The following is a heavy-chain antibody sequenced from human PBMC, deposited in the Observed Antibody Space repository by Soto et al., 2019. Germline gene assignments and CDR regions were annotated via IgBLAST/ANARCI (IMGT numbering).Heavy chain of an antibody. Sequence: SETLSLTCTVSGGSISSYYWSWIRQPPGKGLEWIGYIYYSGSTNYNPSLKSRVTISVDTSKNQFSLKLSSVTAADTAVYYCARSSSSWYGTLDYWGQGTLVTVSS. J-gene: IGHJ4*02. D-gene: IGHD6-13*01. V-gene: IGHV4-59*08. CDR1: GGSISSYY. CDR3: ARSSSSWYGTLDY. CDR2: IYYSGST.